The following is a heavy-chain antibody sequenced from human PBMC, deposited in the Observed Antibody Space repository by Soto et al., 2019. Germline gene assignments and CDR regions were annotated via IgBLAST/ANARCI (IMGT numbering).Heavy chain of an antibody. D-gene: IGHD6-19*01. J-gene: IGHJ5*02. CDR3: ARVNTPSIAVAGITNWFDP. V-gene: IGHV6-1*01. CDR2: TYYRSKWYN. CDR1: GDSVSSNSAA. Sequence: PSQTLSLTCAISGDSVSSNSAAWNWIRQSPSRGLEWLGRTYYRSKWYNDYAVSVKSRITINPDTSKNQFSLQLNSVTPEDTAVYYCARVNTPSIAVAGITNWFDPWGQGTLVTVSS.